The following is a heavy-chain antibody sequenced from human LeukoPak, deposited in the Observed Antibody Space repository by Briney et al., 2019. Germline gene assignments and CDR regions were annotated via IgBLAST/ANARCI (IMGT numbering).Heavy chain of an antibody. J-gene: IGHJ4*02. CDR1: GYTFTGYY. CDR2: INPNSGGT. CDR3: ARADYDILTGYYIGFDY. Sequence: ASVKVSCKASGYTFTGYYMHWVRQAPGQGLEWMGWINPNSGGTNYAQKFQGRVTMTRDTSISTAYMELSRLRSDDTAVYYCARADYDILTGYYIGFDYWGQGTLVTVSS. D-gene: IGHD3-9*01. V-gene: IGHV1-2*02.